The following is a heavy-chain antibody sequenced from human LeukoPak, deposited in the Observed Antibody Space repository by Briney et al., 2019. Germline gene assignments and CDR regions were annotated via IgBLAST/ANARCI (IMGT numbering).Heavy chain of an antibody. Sequence: GRSLRLSCAASGFAFSSYAMHWVRQAPGKGLEWVAIVSYDGITEDYSDSVKGRFSISRDNFKNTLFLQMNGLRDEDTAVCYCARDISTGWSIKYFFDFWGQGTLVTVSS. J-gene: IGHJ4*02. D-gene: IGHD6-19*01. V-gene: IGHV3-30*04. CDR1: GFAFSSYA. CDR2: VSYDGITE. CDR3: ARDISTGWSIKYFFDF.